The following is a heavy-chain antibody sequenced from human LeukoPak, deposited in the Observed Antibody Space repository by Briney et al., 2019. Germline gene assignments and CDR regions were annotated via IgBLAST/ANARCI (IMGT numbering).Heavy chain of an antibody. CDR1: GFTFTSSA. CDR2: IVVGSGNT. Sequence: SVKVSCKASGFTFTSSAMQWVRQARGQRLEWIGWIVVGSGNTNYAQKFQERVTITRDMSTSTAYMELSSLRSEDTAVYYCAAEYNWNYYYGMDVWGQGNTVTVSS. V-gene: IGHV1-58*02. CDR3: AAEYNWNYYYGMDV. J-gene: IGHJ6*02. D-gene: IGHD1-20*01.